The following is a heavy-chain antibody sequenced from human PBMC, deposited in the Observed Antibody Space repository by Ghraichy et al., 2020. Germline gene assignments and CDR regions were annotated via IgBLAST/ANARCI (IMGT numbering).Heavy chain of an antibody. CDR1: GFFFRNYG. CDR2: ISSNDGTM. J-gene: IGHJ4*02. Sequence: LSLTCAASGFFFRNYGMNWVRQAPGKGLEWISYISSNDGTMYYADSVKGRFTISRDNAVNSLYLQMNSLRDEDTAVYYCARVNGPAKFDYWGQGALVTVSS. CDR3: ARVNGPAKFDY. D-gene: IGHD2-8*01. V-gene: IGHV3-48*02.